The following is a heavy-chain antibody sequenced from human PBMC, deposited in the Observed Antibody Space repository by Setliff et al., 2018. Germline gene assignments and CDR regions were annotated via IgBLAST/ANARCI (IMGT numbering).Heavy chain of an antibody. J-gene: IGHJ4*02. CDR1: GYTFTNFG. CDR3: VRSSAPQIVLAADFDR. CDR2: ISPYTGNT. D-gene: IGHD2-8*02. V-gene: IGHV1-18*01. Sequence: ASVKVSCKTSGYTFTNFGISWVRQAPGQGLEWLGSISPYTGNTNYPERLQGGITMTTDTLTSTVYMELRSLRPDDTALYYCVRSSAPQIVLAADFDRWGQGTLVTVSS.